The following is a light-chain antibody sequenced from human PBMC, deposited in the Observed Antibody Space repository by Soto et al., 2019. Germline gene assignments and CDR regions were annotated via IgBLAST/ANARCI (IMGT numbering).Light chain of an antibody. CDR1: SSSKW. Sequence: DIQMTQSPSTLAASVVYPVTMTCRSSSKWLAWYQKKPGKAPKLLIYDVSNLERGVPPRFSGSTSGAESTLTITGLQPDDLGTYYCQHTTDFTFGQGTKVDIK. V-gene: IGKV1-5*01. J-gene: IGKJ2*01. CDR3: QHTTDFT. CDR2: DVS.